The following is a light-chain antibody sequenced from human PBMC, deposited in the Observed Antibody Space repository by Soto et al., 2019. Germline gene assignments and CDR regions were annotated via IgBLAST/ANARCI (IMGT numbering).Light chain of an antibody. CDR2: ENS. Sequence: QSVLTQPPSVSAAPGQKVTISCSGSNPNIGNNYVSWYRQAPGTAPQLLIYENSKRLSGVPDRFSGSKSGTSATLVITGLQTGDEADYYCGTWDSSLIAGVFGGGTKVTVL. CDR3: GTWDSSLIAGV. V-gene: IGLV1-51*01. J-gene: IGLJ3*02. CDR1: NPNIGNNY.